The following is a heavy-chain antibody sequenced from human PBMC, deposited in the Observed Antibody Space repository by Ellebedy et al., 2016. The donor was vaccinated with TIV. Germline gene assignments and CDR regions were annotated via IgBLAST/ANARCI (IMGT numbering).Heavy chain of an antibody. Sequence: GESLKISXKGSGYSFASYWIGWVRQMPDKRLEWMGVIYPYDSDTRYSPSFQGHVTISTDRSINTAYLQWDSLRASDTAMYFCARLYCTTTSCSIYFDKWGQGTLVTVSS. CDR1: GYSFASYW. J-gene: IGHJ4*02. V-gene: IGHV5-51*01. D-gene: IGHD2-2*01. CDR2: IYPYDSDT. CDR3: ARLYCTTTSCSIYFDK.